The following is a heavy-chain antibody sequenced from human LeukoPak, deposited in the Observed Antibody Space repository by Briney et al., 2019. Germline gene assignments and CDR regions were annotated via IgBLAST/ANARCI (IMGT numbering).Heavy chain of an antibody. V-gene: IGHV3-21*01. CDR3: ARQKRGDYGMDV. Sequence: GGSLRLSCAASGFTFSSYSMNWVRQAPGKGLEWVSSISSSSSYIYYADSVKGRFTISRDNAKNSLYLQMNSLRAEDTAVYYCARQKRGDYGMDVWGQGTTVTVSS. CDR2: ISSSSSYI. CDR1: GFTFSSYS. J-gene: IGHJ6*02.